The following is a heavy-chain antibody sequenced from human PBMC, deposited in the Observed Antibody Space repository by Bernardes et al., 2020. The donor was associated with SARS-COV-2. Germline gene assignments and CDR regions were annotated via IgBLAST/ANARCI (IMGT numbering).Heavy chain of an antibody. Sequence: GGSLRLSCAASGFTFISYGMNRVRQAPGKGLEWVSSISSSGTYINYADSVKGRFTISRDNAKNSLYLQMHSLRAEDTAVYYCVRDGLMVYDSDNWFDPWGQGTLVTVSS. CDR1: GFTFISYG. V-gene: IGHV3-21*01. D-gene: IGHD2-8*01. CDR2: ISSSGTYI. J-gene: IGHJ5*02. CDR3: VRDGLMVYDSDNWFDP.